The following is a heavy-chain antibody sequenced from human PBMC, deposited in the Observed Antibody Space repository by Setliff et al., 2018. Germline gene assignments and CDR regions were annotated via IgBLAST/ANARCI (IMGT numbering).Heavy chain of an antibody. V-gene: IGHV4-59*01. CDR3: ARDRSAYSYGLDV. J-gene: IGHJ6*01. CDR1: GVSISSYF. CDR2: IYHNGNT. Sequence: SETLSLTCNVSGVSISSYFWSWIRQPPGKGLEWIGYIYHNGNTNFNPSLKSRVTMSVDTSKNQFALVLESVTAADTAVYYCARDRSAYSYGLDVWGQGTTVTVSS.